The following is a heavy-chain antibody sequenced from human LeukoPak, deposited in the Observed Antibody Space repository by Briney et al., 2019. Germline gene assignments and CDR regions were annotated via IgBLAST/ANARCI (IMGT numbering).Heavy chain of an antibody. CDR2: ITGSGGNT. CDR3: ASPEERSRKGGYYFDY. V-gene: IGHV3-23*01. D-gene: IGHD1-1*01. J-gene: IGHJ4*02. CDR1: GFSFSDCA. Sequence: GGSLRLSCAVSGFSFSDCALSWVRQAPGKGLEWVSAITGSGGNTYYADSVKGRFTISRDNSKNTLYLQMTSLRAEDTALYYCASPEERSRKGGYYFDYWGQGTLVTVSS.